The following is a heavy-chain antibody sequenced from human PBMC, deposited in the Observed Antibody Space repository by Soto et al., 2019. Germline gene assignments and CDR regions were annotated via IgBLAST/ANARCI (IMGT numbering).Heavy chain of an antibody. D-gene: IGHD3-3*01. J-gene: IGHJ6*02. CDR3: ARGMKTYYDFWSGYYTPYYYYYYGMDV. CDR1: GFTFSSYG. V-gene: IGHV3-33*01. Sequence: GGSLRLSCAASGFTFSSYGMHWVRQAPGKGLEWVAVIWYDGSNKYYADSVKGRFTISRDNSKNTLYLQMNSLRAEDTAVYYCARGMKTYYDFWSGYYTPYYYYYYGMDVWGQGTTVTVSS. CDR2: IWYDGSNK.